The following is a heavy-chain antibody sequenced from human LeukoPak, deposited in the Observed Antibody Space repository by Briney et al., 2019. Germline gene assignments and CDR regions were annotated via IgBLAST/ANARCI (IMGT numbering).Heavy chain of an antibody. J-gene: IGHJ6*03. D-gene: IGHD3-9*01. CDR1: GGSISSSSYY. CDR2: IYYSGST. Sequence: SETLSLTCTVSGGSISSSSYYWGWIRQPPGKGLEWIGSIYYSGSTYYNPSLKSRVTISVDTSKNQFSLKLSSVTAADTAVYYCARHNYDILTGTYYYYYYMDVWGKGTTVTISS. V-gene: IGHV4-39*01. CDR3: ARHNYDILTGTYYYYYYMDV.